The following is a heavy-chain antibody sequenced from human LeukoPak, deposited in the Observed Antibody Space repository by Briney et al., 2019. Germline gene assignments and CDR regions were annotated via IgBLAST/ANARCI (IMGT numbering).Heavy chain of an antibody. V-gene: IGHV1-18*01. Sequence: GASVKVSCKASGYTFTSYGISWVRQAPGQGLGWMGWISAYNGNTNYAQKLQGRVTMTTDTSTSTAYMELRSLRSDDTAVYYCARLECSSTSCYHAFDTWGQGTMVTVSS. J-gene: IGHJ3*02. CDR1: GYTFTSYG. CDR2: ISAYNGNT. CDR3: ARLECSSTSCYHAFDT. D-gene: IGHD2-2*01.